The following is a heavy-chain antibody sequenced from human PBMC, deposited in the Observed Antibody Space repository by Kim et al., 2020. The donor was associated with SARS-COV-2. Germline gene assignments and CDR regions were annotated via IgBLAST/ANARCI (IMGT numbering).Heavy chain of an antibody. CDR1: GFTFSNYA. V-gene: IGHV3-23*01. D-gene: IGHD2-2*01. Sequence: GGSLRLSCAASGFTFSNYAMTWVRQAPGKRPEWVSTIGGTGGDTYYAASVTGRFTMSRDNSKNTVHLQMNSLRVEDTAIYYCAKYTTPSTSFFDYWGQGTPVSVSS. CDR2: IGGTGGDT. CDR3: AKYTTPSTSFFDY. J-gene: IGHJ4*02.